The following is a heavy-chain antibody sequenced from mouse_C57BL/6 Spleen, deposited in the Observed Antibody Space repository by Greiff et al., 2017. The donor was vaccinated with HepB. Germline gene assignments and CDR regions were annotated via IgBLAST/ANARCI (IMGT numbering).Heavy chain of an antibody. D-gene: IGHD2-4*01. CDR1: GYTFTSYW. CDR2: IDPSDSYT. Sequence: QVQLQQPGAELVRPGTSVKLSCKASGYTFTSYWMYWVKQRPGQGLEWIGVIDPSDSYTNYNQKFKGKATLTVDTSSSTAYMQLSSLTSEDSAVYYCARAGNDSAWFAYWGQGTLVTVSA. V-gene: IGHV1-59*01. J-gene: IGHJ3*01. CDR3: ARAGNDSAWFAY.